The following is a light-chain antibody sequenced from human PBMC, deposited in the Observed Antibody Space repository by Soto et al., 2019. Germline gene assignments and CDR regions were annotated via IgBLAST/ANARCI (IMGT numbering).Light chain of an antibody. CDR2: AAS. V-gene: IGKV1-6*01. Sequence: AIPLTQSPCSLSASVGDRVTITCLASQGIRIDLGWYQQKPGKAPKLLIYAASTLQTGVPSRFSGSGSGTDFTLTISSLQPEDFATYYCLQDYNFPWTFGQGTKVDIK. J-gene: IGKJ1*01. CDR3: LQDYNFPWT. CDR1: QGIRID.